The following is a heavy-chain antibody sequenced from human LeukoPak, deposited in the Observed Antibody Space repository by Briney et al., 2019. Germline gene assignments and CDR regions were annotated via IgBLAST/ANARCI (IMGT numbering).Heavy chain of an antibody. D-gene: IGHD2-15*01. J-gene: IGHJ4*02. V-gene: IGHV1-2*02. CDR1: GYTFTGYY. Sequence: GASVKVSCKASGYTFTGYYMHWVRRAPGQGLEWMGWINPNSGGTNYAQKFQGRVTMTRDTSICTAYMELSRLRSDDTAVYYCATGGYCSGGSCELRFDYWGQGTLVTVSS. CDR2: INPNSGGT. CDR3: ATGGYCSGGSCELRFDY.